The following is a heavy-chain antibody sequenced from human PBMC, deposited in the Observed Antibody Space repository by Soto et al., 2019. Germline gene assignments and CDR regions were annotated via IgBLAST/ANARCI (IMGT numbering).Heavy chain of an antibody. CDR2: IPHDGNNK. D-gene: IGHD2-8*01. CDR1: GFTFNRHP. CDR3: ARASGHIYATLHGPFDH. V-gene: IGHV3-30-3*01. Sequence: QVQLVESGGGVVQPGRSLRLSCAASGFTFNRHPLHWVRQAPGKGLEWVAVIPHDGNNKYYADSVKGRFTISRDNSMNMLYLQMHGLRTEDTAIFYCARASGHIYATLHGPFDHWGQGALVTVSS. J-gene: IGHJ4*02.